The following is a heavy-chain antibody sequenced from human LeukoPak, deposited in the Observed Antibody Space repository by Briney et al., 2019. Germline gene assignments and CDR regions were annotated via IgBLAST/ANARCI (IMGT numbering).Heavy chain of an antibody. Sequence: GGSLRLSCAASGFTFSSYSMNWVRQAPGKGLEWVSSISSSSSYIYYADSVKGRFTISRDNAKNSLYLQMNSLRAEDTAVYYCARGTFWQLDSRFDYWGQGTLVTVSS. CDR1: GFTFSSYS. V-gene: IGHV3-21*01. CDR3: ARGTFWQLDSRFDY. CDR2: ISSSSSYI. D-gene: IGHD6-6*01. J-gene: IGHJ4*02.